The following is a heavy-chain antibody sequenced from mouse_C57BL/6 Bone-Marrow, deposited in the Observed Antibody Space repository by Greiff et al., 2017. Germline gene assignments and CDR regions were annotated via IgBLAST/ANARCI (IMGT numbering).Heavy chain of an antibody. D-gene: IGHD2-3*01. CDR3: ARWLLRGY. V-gene: IGHV1-50*01. Sequence: QVQLKQPGAELVKPGASVKLSCKASGYTFTSYWMQWVKQRPGQGLEWIGEIDPSDSYTNYNQKFKGKATLTVDTSSSTAYMQLSSLTSEDSAVYYCARWLLRGYWGQGTTLTVSS. CDR2: IDPSDSYT. CDR1: GYTFTSYW. J-gene: IGHJ2*01.